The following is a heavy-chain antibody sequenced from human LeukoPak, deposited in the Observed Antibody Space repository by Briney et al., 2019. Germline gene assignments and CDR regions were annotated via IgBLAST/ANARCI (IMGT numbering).Heavy chain of an antibody. CDR1: RFTFRKYL. D-gene: IGHD2-15*01. Sequence: GGSLRVSCAESRFTFRKYLMCSGRQTLGRGLERVANTKPDGSAEYYADSERGRFTSSRDNANKFLYLQMNRLRAENTAVYYCARDGGLNTNFDSWGQGTLVTVCS. CDR2: TKPDGSAE. J-gene: IGHJ4*02. CDR3: ARDGGLNTNFDS. V-gene: IGHV3-7*01.